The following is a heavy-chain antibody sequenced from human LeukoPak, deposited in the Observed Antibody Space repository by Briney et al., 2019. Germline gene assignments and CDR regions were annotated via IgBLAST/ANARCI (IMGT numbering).Heavy chain of an antibody. D-gene: IGHD2-2*03. CDR3: ATMDIVVVPAADNWFDP. Sequence: PGGSLRLSCAASGFTFSSYSMNWVRQAPGKGLEWVSSISSSSSYIYYADSVKGRFTISRDNAKTSLYLQMNSLRAEDTAVYYCATMDIVVVPAADNWFDPWGQGTLVTVSS. CDR2: ISSSSSYI. J-gene: IGHJ5*02. V-gene: IGHV3-21*01. CDR1: GFTFSSYS.